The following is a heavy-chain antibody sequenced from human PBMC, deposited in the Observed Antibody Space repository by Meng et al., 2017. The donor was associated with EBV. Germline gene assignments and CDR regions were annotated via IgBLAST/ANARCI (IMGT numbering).Heavy chain of an antibody. CDR2: IYDSGST. Sequence: GQPPAAAPRLVRPSASLSLTCLVSGDATSSRYSYCDWFRQTPGKGLEGLGYIYDSGSTYYNPSLKSRATISVDTSKNQFSLKLISVTAADTAVHYCARFGAVPGSFDSWGQGTLVTVSS. D-gene: IGHD2-2*01. V-gene: IGHV4-30-4*08. CDR3: ARFGAVPGSFDS. J-gene: IGHJ5*01. CDR1: GDATSSRYSY.